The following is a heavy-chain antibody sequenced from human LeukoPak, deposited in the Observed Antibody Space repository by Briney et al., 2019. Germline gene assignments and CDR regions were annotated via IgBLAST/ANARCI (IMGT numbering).Heavy chain of an antibody. CDR1: GFTFSTFA. CDR2: IFPSGGEI. D-gene: IGHD2-8*02. Sequence: GGSLRLSCAASGFTFSTFAMVWVRQPPGKGLEWVSSIFPSGGEIHYADSVRGRFTISRDNAKSTLSLQMNSLRAEDTAIYYCATYRQVLLPFESWGQGTLVTVSS. J-gene: IGHJ4*02. V-gene: IGHV3-23*01. CDR3: ATYRQVLLPFES.